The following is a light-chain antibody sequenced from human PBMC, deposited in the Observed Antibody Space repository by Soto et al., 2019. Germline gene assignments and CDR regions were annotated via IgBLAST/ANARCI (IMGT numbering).Light chain of an antibody. CDR2: EVS. J-gene: IGLJ1*01. CDR3: SSYSSSSTFYV. V-gene: IGLV2-14*01. CDR1: SSDVGGHNY. Sequence: QSALTQPASVSGSPGQSITISCTGTSSDVGGHNYVTWYQQHPGKVPKLIVYEVSFRPSGVSHRFSGSKSGSTASLTISGLQAEDEAYYYCSSYSSSSTFYVFXIGTKLTGL.